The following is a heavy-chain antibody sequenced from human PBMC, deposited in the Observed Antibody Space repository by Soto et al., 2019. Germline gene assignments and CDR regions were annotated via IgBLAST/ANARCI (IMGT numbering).Heavy chain of an antibody. CDR3: ARASRLLLWFGDDVFDI. Sequence: SETLSLTCAVYGGSFSGYYWSWIRQPPGKGLEWIGEINHSGSTNYNPSLKSRVTISVDTSKDQFSLKLSSVTAADTAVSYCARASRLLLWFGDDVFDIWGQGTMVTVSS. CDR2: INHSGST. V-gene: IGHV4-34*01. D-gene: IGHD3-10*01. CDR1: GGSFSGYY. J-gene: IGHJ3*02.